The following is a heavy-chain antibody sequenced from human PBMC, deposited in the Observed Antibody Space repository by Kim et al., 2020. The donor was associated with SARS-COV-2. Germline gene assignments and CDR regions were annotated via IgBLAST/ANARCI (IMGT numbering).Heavy chain of an antibody. Sequence: SETLSLTCIVSGGSINSGGYYWSWIRQHPGKGLEWIGYIYYSGSISYIPSYNPSLKSRVTILLDTSKNQFSLNLTSVTAADTAVYYCGRAPSWFGELGWFDSWGQGTLVTVSS. CDR3: GRAPSWFGELGWFDS. CDR1: GGSINSGGYY. J-gene: IGHJ5*01. V-gene: IGHV4-31*03. D-gene: IGHD3-10*01. CDR2: IYYSGSISYIP.